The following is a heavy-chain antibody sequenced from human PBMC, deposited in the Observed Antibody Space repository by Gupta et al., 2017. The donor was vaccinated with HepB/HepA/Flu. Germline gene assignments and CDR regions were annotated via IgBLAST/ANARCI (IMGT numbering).Heavy chain of an antibody. CDR3: TRGAGAYFHSYYYMDV. V-gene: IGHV3-23*01. J-gene: IGHJ6*03. D-gene: IGHD3-10*01. CDR1: GLTFSSHP. Sequence: EVQLLESGGGLVQPGTSLRLSCGAPGLTFSSHPMNWVRQAPGKGLEWVCSIGGTGGTTHYADSVKGRFTLTRDNSKNTVYLQMNSLRADDTAVYYCTRGAGAYFHSYYYMDVWGKGTTGTVSS. CDR2: IGGTGGTT.